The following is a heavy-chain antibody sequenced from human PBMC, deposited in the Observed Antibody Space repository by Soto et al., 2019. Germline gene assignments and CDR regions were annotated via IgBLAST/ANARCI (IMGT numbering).Heavy chain of an antibody. CDR3: AGKTGIVVDYGMDV. V-gene: IGHV4-39*01. CDR1: GGSISSSSYY. Sequence: TSETLSLTCTVSGGSISSSSYYWGWIRQPPGKGLEWIGSIYYSGSTYYNPSLKSRVTISVDTSKNQFSLKLSSVTAADTAVYYCAGKTGIVVDYGMDVWGQGTTVTVSS. D-gene: IGHD2-2*01. CDR2: IYYSGST. J-gene: IGHJ6*02.